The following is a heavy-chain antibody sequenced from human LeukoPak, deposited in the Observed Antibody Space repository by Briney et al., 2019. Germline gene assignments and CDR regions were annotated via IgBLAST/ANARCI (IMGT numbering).Heavy chain of an antibody. D-gene: IGHD2-2*01. CDR3: ATARGPAASSFDY. Sequence: PGGSLRLSCAASGLTFINYDMHWVRQAPGKGLEWVAFIRYDGSNKYYADSVKGRFTISRDNSKNTLYLQVNSLRAEDTAVHYCATARGPAASSFDYWGQGTLVTVSS. CDR2: IRYDGSNK. V-gene: IGHV3-30*02. J-gene: IGHJ4*02. CDR1: GLTFINYD.